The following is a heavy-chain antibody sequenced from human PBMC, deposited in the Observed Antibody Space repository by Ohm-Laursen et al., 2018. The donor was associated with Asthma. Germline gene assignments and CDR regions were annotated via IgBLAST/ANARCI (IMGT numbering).Heavy chain of an antibody. CDR1: EFTFSLYN. Sequence: SLRLSRAASEFTFSLYNMNWVRQAPGKGLEWVSFISSDSSAIYFADSVKGRVTISRDNAKNSLYLQMSSLRAEDTAIYYCARSFGGLDVWGHGTTVTVSS. V-gene: IGHV3-48*01. CDR2: ISSDSSAI. D-gene: IGHD3-16*01. J-gene: IGHJ6*02. CDR3: ARSFGGLDV.